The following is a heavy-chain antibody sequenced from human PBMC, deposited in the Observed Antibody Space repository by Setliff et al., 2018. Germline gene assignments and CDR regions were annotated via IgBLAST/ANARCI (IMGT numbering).Heavy chain of an antibody. Sequence: GASVKVSCKASGYIFRDYYIHWVRQAPGQGLEWMGWINPNSGGREYAEAFQGRVTMTTDTSTSTAYMELKSLRYDDTAVYYCARFSGHNYGSFDSWGQGTLVTVSS. CDR2: INPNSGGR. D-gene: IGHD5-18*01. J-gene: IGHJ4*02. CDR3: ARFSGHNYGSFDS. V-gene: IGHV1-2*02. CDR1: GYIFRDYY.